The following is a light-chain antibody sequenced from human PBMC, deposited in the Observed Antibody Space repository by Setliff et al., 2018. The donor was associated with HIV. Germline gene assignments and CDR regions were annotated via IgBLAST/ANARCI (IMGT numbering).Light chain of an antibody. CDR2: SNN. Sequence: VLTQPPSASGTPGQRVTISCSGSSSNVGSNTVNWYQQFPGTAPKLLIYSNNQRPSGVPDRFSGSKSGTSASLAISGLQSEDEADYNCAAWDDSLNAYVFGSGTKVTVL. CDR3: AAWDDSLNAYV. J-gene: IGLJ1*01. V-gene: IGLV1-44*01. CDR1: SSNVGSNT.